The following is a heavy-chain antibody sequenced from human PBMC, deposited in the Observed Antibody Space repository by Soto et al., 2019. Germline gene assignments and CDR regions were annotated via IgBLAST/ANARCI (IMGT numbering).Heavy chain of an antibody. D-gene: IGHD4-4*01. Sequence: PGESLKISCKGSGYSFTSYWISWVRQMPGKGLEWMGRIDPSDSYTNYSPSFQGHVTISADKSISTAYLQWSSLKASDTAMYYCARRPVTAMENYYYYYGMDVWGQGTTVTVSS. CDR1: GYSFTSYW. CDR2: IDPSDSYT. V-gene: IGHV5-10-1*01. J-gene: IGHJ6*02. CDR3: ARRPVTAMENYYYYYGMDV.